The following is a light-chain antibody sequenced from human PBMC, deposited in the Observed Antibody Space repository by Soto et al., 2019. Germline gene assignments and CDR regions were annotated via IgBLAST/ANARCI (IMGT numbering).Light chain of an antibody. J-gene: IGLJ3*02. V-gene: IGLV2-14*01. Sequence: QPVLTQPASVSGSPGQSITISCTGTSSDVGGYNYVSWYQQHPGKAPKLMIYEVSNRPSGVSNRFSGSKSGNTASLTISGLQAEDEADYYCSSYTSSSTLWVFGGGTKLTVL. CDR3: SSYTSSSTLWV. CDR2: EVS. CDR1: SSDVGGYNY.